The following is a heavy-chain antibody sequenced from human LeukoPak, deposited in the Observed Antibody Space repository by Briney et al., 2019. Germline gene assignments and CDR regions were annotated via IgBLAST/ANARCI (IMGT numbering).Heavy chain of an antibody. D-gene: IGHD3-9*01. CDR3: AKEENYDILTGYYPTSFIHY. CDR1: GFTFSDYA. CDR2: ISYDGNNK. Sequence: GGSLRLSCAASGFTFSDYAMHWVRQAPGKGLEWVAVISYDGNNKYYADSVKGRFTISRDNSKNTLYLQMNSLRAEDTAVYYCAKEENYDILTGYYPTSFIHYWGQGTLVTVSS. V-gene: IGHV3-30*04. J-gene: IGHJ4*02.